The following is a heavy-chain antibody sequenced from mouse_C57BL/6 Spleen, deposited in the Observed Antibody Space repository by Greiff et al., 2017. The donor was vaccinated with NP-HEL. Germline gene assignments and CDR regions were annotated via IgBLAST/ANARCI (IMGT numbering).Heavy chain of an antibody. J-gene: IGHJ2*01. CDR1: GFTFSSYA. CDR3: TRDGYYVSRHYFDY. D-gene: IGHD1-1*01. CDR2: ISSGGDNI. Sequence: EVQVVESGAGLVKPGGSLKLSCAASGFTFSSYAMSWVRQTPEQRLEWVAYISSGGDNINSADNVKGRFTLSRDTAWNTLYLQMSSLKSEDTAMSDGTRDGYYVSRHYFDYWGQGTTLTVSS. V-gene: IGHV5-9-1*02.